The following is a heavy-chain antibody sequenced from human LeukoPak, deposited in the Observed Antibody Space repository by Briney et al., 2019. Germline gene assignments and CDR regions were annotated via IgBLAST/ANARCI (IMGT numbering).Heavy chain of an antibody. Sequence: GGSLRLSCAASGFTLSSYAMLCVRQAPGKGLEYVADIRKKGCSTYYANSVKGRFTIPRDKSKNTLDLQMGSLRAEDMAVYYCARTQQWLVYSGMDGWGQGTTVTVSS. J-gene: IGHJ6*02. CDR3: ARTQQWLVYSGMDG. CDR2: IRKKGCST. D-gene: IGHD6-19*01. CDR1: GFTLSSYA. V-gene: IGHV3-64*01.